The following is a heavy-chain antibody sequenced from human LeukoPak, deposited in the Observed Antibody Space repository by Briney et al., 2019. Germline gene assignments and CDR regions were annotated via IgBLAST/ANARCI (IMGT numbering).Heavy chain of an antibody. D-gene: IGHD3-16*01. CDR2: IYYTGST. J-gene: IGHJ4*02. V-gene: IGHV4-61*01. Sequence: SQTLSLTCTVSGGSISSGSYYWNWIRQAPGKGLEWLGYIYYTGSTTYNPSVKSRITISLDTSKKQISLKLRSVTAADTAVYYCARTGSWGEPRPFDYWGQGSLVTVSS. CDR3: ARTGSWGEPRPFDY. CDR1: GGSISSGSYY.